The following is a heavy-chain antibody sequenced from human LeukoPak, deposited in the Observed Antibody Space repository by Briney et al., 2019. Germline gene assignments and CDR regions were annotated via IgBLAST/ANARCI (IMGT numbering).Heavy chain of an antibody. Sequence: ASVKVSCKASGYTFIGYYMHWVRQDPGQGFEWMGWISAYNGHTNYAQKLQGRVTMTTDTSTSTAYMELRSLRSDDTAVYYCALYGSGWNFDYWGQGSLVTVSS. CDR1: GYTFIGYY. V-gene: IGHV1-18*04. CDR2: ISAYNGHT. D-gene: IGHD6-19*01. J-gene: IGHJ4*02. CDR3: ALYGSGWNFDY.